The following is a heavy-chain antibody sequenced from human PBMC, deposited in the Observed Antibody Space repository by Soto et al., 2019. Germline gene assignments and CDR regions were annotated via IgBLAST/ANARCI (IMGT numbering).Heavy chain of an antibody. Sequence: GGSLRLSCAASGFAFSSLWMDWVRQAPGKGLEWVANINPDGSEKHYVDSVKGRFTISRDNAKNSLYLHMSSLTAEDSALYYCSRSLDSWGQGTRVTVSS. CDR2: INPDGSEK. CDR3: SRSLDS. CDR1: GFAFSSLW. V-gene: IGHV3-7*01. J-gene: IGHJ4*02.